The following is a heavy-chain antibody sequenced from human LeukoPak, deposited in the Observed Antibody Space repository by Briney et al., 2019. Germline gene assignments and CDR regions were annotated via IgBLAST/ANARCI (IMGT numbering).Heavy chain of an antibody. Sequence: GGSLRLSCAASGFVFSTYAMSRVRQAPGRGLEWVSGISGSGDSTYSANSVKGIFTISRYNSKNTLDLQMNSLRAEDTAIYYCARDIQLSTWGLGTMVTVSS. D-gene: IGHD5-24*01. CDR2: ISGSGDST. V-gene: IGHV3-23*01. J-gene: IGHJ3*01. CDR3: ARDIQLST. CDR1: GFVFSTYA.